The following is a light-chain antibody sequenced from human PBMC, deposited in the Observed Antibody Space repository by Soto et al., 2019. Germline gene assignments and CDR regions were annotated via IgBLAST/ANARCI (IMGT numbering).Light chain of an antibody. Sequence: EVVMTQSPATLSVSPGGRATLSCRASQRVSSNLAWYQQKPGQAPRLLIYGASTRATGVPARFSGSGSGTEFTLTISSLQSEDVAGYFCHQYNNWPPYTFGQGTKLEIK. J-gene: IGKJ2*01. CDR3: HQYNNWPPYT. CDR2: GAS. CDR1: QRVSSN. V-gene: IGKV3-15*01.